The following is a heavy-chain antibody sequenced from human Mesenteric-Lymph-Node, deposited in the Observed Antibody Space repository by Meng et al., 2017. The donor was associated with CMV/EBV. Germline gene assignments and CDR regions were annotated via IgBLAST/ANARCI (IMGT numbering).Heavy chain of an antibody. J-gene: IGHJ4*02. CDR1: GGSISSSSYY. CDR3: ASGTTVVLYYFDY. D-gene: IGHD4-23*01. CDR2: IYYSGSI. Sequence: SETLSLTCTVSGGSISSSSYYWGWLRQPPGKGLEWIGSIYYSGSIYYNPSLKSRVTISVDTSKNQFSLKLSSVTAADTAVYYCASGTTVVLYYFDYWGQGTLVTVSS. V-gene: IGHV4-39*07.